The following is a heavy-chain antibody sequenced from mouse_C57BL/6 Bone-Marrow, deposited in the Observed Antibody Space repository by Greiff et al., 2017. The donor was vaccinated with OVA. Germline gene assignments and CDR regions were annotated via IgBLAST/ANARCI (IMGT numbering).Heavy chain of an antibody. CDR1: GYTFTSYW. J-gene: IGHJ3*01. CDR3: ARGGDVVAY. V-gene: IGHV1-55*01. Sequence: QVQLKQSGAELVKPWASVKMSCNASGYTFTSYWITWVKQRPGQGLEWIGDIYPGSGSTNYNEKFKSKATLTVDTSSSTAYMQLSSLTSEDSAVYYCARGGDVVAYWGQGTLVTVSA. CDR2: IYPGSGST.